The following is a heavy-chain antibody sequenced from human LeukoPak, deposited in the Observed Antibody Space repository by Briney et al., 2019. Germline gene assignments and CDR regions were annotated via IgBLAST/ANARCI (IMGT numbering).Heavy chain of an antibody. D-gene: IGHD5-18*01. V-gene: IGHV3-30*18. CDR2: ISYDGSNK. J-gene: IGHJ4*02. CDR3: AKEGYSYANGDYFDY. Sequence: GGSLRLSCAASGFTFSCYGMHWVRQAPGKGLEWVAVISYDGSNKYYADSVKGRFTISRDNSKNTLYLQMNSLRAEDTAVYYCAKEGYSYANGDYFDYWGQGTLVTVSS. CDR1: GFTFSCYG.